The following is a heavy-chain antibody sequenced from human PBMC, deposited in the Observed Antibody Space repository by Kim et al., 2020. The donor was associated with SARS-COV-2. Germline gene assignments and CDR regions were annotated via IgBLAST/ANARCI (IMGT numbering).Heavy chain of an antibody. CDR3: TRGRPGPLGGYFDF. Sequence: SSAPVKGRFTISGDSSKNTVDLQMNSLRAEDTAVYYCTRGRPGPLGGYFDFWGQGTLVTVSS. V-gene: IGHV3-53*01. J-gene: IGHJ4*02.